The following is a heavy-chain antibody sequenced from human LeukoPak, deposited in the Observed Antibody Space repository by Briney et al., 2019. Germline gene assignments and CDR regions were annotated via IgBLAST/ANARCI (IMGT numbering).Heavy chain of an antibody. Sequence: SETLSLTCTVSGGSLRSYYWSWIRQPAGKGLEWIGRIYTSGSTNYNPSLKSRVTMSVDTSKNQFSLKLSSVTAADTAVYHCAMYGVPNWFDPWGQGTLVTFSS. D-gene: IGHD4-17*01. V-gene: IGHV4-4*07. CDR2: IYTSGST. CDR3: AMYGVPNWFDP. CDR1: GGSLRSYY. J-gene: IGHJ5*02.